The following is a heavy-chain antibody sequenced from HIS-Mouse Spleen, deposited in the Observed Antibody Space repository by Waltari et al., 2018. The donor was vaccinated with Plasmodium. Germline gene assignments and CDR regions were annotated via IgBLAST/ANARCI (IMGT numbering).Heavy chain of an antibody. V-gene: IGHV4-34*01. Sequence: QVQLQQWGAGLLKPSETLSLTCAVYGGSFSGYYWSWIRQPQGKGLEWIGEINHSGSTNYNPSLKSRVTISVDTSKNQFSLKLSSVTAADTAVYYCARAPIRDAFDIWGQGTMVTVSS. CDR3: ARAPIRDAFDI. CDR2: INHSGST. CDR1: GGSFSGYY. J-gene: IGHJ3*02. D-gene: IGHD3-9*01.